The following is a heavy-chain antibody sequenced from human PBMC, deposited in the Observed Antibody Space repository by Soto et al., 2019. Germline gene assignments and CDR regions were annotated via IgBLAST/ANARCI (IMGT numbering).Heavy chain of an antibody. CDR1: GYTFTSGA. Sequence: ASVKVSCKASGYTFTSGAVHWVRQAPGASLEWMGWINAGTGNTKYSQKLQNRINIIRNTFASTVYMEMSSLRSEDRAVYYCARLPAYWGQGTLVTVSS. V-gene: IGHV1-3*01. CDR2: INAGTGNT. CDR3: ARLPAY. J-gene: IGHJ4*02.